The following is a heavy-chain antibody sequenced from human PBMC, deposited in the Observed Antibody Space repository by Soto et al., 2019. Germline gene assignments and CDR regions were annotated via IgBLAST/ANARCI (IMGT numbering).Heavy chain of an antibody. J-gene: IGHJ5*02. CDR3: ARDLGWAWYTAMDR. V-gene: IGHV3-30*03. CDR2: ISDDGSNK. CDR1: GFTFSRLG. Sequence: QVQLVESGGGVVQPGRSLRLSCVASGFTFSRLGMHWVRQAPGKGLERVAVISDDGSNKYYAESLRGRFTISRDNAKNTLYLQMNSLRGEDTAVYYCARDLGWAWYTAMDRWGQGTLVTVSS. D-gene: IGHD5-18*01.